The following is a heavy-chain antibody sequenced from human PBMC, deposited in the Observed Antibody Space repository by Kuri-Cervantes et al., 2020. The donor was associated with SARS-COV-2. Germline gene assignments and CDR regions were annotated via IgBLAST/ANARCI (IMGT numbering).Heavy chain of an antibody. J-gene: IGHJ6*02. V-gene: IGHV1-3*01. D-gene: IGHD2-2*02. CDR1: GYTFTSYA. Sequence: ASVKVSCKASGYTFTSYAMHWVRQAPGQRLEWMGWINAGNGNTKYSQKFQGRVTITRDTSASTAYMELSSLRSEDTAVDYCARDHAVGIYCSSTSCYTDYYYGMDVWGQGTTVTVSS. CDR3: ARDHAVGIYCSSTSCYTDYYYGMDV. CDR2: INAGNGNT.